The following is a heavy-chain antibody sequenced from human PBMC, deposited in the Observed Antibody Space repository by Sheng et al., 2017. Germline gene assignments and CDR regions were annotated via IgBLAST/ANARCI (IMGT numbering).Heavy chain of an antibody. CDR1: GFTVSSNY. J-gene: IGHJ4*02. CDR2: IYSGGST. CDR3: ARDTSGMATHRGYDY. D-gene: IGHD3-16*01. Sequence: EVQLVETGGGLIQPGGSLRLSCAASGFTVSSNYMSWVRQAPGKGLEWVSVIYSGGSTYYADSVKGRFTISRDNSKNTLYLQMNSLRAEDTAVYYCARDTSGMATHRGYDYWGQGT. V-gene: IGHV3-53*02.